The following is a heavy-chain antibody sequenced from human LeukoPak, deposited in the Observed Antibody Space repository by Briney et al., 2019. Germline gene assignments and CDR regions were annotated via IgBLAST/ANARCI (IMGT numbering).Heavy chain of an antibody. CDR1: GYTVTSYY. CDR3: ASVYKHGMDV. D-gene: IGHD5-24*01. Sequence: ASVKVSCKASGYTVTSYYMHWVRQAPGQGLEWMAILNPSGGSSNYAQKFQGRATLTRATSTGTVYMELSSLRSEDTAVYYCASVYKHGMDVWGQGTTVIVSS. V-gene: IGHV1-46*01. CDR2: LNPSGGSS. J-gene: IGHJ6*02.